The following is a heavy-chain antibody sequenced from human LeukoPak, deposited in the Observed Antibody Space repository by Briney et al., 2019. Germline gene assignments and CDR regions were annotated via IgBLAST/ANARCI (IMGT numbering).Heavy chain of an antibody. J-gene: IGHJ4*02. D-gene: IGHD5-12*01. CDR2: ISGYSGKT. Sequence: ASVKVSCKASGYTFTGYYMRWVRQAPGQGLEWMGWISGYSGKTNYAQKLQDRVTMTTDTSTSAAYMELRSLRSDDTAVYYCARGYSGYAPHDYWGQGTLVTVSS. CDR3: ARGYSGYAPHDY. CDR1: GYTFTGYY. V-gene: IGHV1-18*04.